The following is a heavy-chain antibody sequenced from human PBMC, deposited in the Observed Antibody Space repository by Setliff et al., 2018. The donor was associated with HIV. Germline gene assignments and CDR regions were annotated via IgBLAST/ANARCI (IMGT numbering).Heavy chain of an antibody. CDR3: AGSRGYFVKAD. D-gene: IGHD3-22*01. CDR1: GFTFTTYW. V-gene: IGHV3-7*01. CDR2: INQNGREK. J-gene: IGHJ4*02. Sequence: PGGSLRLSCAASGFTFTTYWMSWVRQSPGKGLEWAANINQNGREKYYVDSVKGRFTISRDNVKNSLYLQMNSLRGEDTAVYYCAGSRGYFVKADWGQGTLVTVSS.